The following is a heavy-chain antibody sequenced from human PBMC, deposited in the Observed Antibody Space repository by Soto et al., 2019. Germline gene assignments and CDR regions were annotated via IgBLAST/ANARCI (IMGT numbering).Heavy chain of an antibody. CDR2: ISGSGGST. V-gene: IGHV3-23*01. CDR1: GFTFSSYA. CDR3: ASDFLTRQKSRYYFDY. Sequence: GGSLRLSCAASGFTFSSYAMSWVRQAPGKGLEWVSAISGSGGSTYYADSVKGRFTISRDNSKNTLYLQMNSLRAEDTAVYYCASDFLTRQKSRYYFDYWGQGTLVTVSS. J-gene: IGHJ4*02. D-gene: IGHD6-6*01.